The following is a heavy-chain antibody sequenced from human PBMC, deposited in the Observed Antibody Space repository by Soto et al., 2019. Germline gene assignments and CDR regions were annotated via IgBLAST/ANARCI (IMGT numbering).Heavy chain of an antibody. V-gene: IGHV3-30*03. CDR2: ISYDGNNK. D-gene: IGHD4-17*01. Sequence: PXXSLRLSFAASEFTFSNYAMHWVPQAPGKGLQWLAVISYDGNNKYYADSVEGRFTISRDNSKNTVYLQMNSLRLEDTAVYYCARGPSYSDSYFDHWGQGTLVTVSS. CDR3: ARGPSYSDSYFDH. CDR1: EFTFSNYA. J-gene: IGHJ4*02.